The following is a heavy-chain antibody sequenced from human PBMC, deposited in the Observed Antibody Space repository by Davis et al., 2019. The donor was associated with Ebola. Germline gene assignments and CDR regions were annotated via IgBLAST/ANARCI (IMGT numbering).Heavy chain of an antibody. CDR2: IYYSGST. J-gene: IGHJ6*02. Sequence: SETLSLTCTVSGGSISSYYWSWIRQPPGKGLEWIGYIYYSGSTNYNPSLKSRVTISVDTSKNQFSLKLSSVTAADTAVYYCARDLQYYYGSGTKKDYYYYYGMDVWGQGTTVTVSS. CDR3: ARDLQYYYGSGTKKDYYYYYGMDV. D-gene: IGHD3-10*01. CDR1: GGSISSYY. V-gene: IGHV4-59*08.